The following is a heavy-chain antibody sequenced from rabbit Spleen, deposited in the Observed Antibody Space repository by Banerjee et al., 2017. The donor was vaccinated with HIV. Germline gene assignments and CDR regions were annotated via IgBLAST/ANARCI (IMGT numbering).Heavy chain of an antibody. CDR2: IGAGTGSA. V-gene: IGHV1S45*01. D-gene: IGHD7-1*01. Sequence: EESGGDLVKPEGSLTLTCTASGFSFSSGNWICWVHQAPGKGLEWIGCIGAGTGSAYYASWAKGRFTVSKTSSTTVTLQMTSLTAADTATYFCARDPDTGPYYFKLWGPGTLVTVS. CDR1: GFSFSSGNW. J-gene: IGHJ4*01. CDR3: ARDPDTGPYYFKL.